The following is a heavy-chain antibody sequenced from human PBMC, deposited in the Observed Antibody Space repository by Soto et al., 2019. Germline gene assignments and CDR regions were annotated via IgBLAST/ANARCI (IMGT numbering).Heavy chain of an antibody. CDR2: ISVTSSYT. J-gene: IGHJ3*02. CDR3: ARIATYSGYDWDAFDI. CDR1: GFTFTDYY. V-gene: IGHV3-11*03. Sequence: GGSLRLSCAASGFTFTDYYMSWIRQAPGKGLKWISYISVTSSYTNYADSVKGRFTISRDNAKNSLYLQMNSLRAEDTAVYYCARIATYSGYDWDAFDIWGQGTMVTVSS. D-gene: IGHD5-12*01.